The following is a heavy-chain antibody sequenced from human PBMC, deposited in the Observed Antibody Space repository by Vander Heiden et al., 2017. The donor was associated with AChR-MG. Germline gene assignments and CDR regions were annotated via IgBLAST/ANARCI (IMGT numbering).Heavy chain of an antibody. CDR3: ARGYGGNYWYFDL. CDR2: IAYDGSDK. CDR1: GFTFSNYG. D-gene: IGHD2-15*01. J-gene: IGHJ2*01. V-gene: IGHV3-30*03. Sequence: QVQLVESGGGVVQPGRSLRLSCAASGFTFSNYGMHWVRQAPGKGLEWVVVIAYDGSDKFYADSAKGRFTISRDNSKNTLYLQMNSLRAEDTAVYYCARGYGGNYWYFDLWGRGTLVTVSS.